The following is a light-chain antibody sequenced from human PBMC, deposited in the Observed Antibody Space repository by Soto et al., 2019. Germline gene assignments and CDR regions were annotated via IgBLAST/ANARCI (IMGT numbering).Light chain of an antibody. V-gene: IGKV3-15*01. CDR1: QSISSL. Sequence: EIVMTQSPATLSVSPGERATLFCRASQSISSLLAWYQQRPGQAPRLLIYGASTRATGVPARFRGRGSGTEFTLTISNLQSEYFAVYYCQQYNSWPPLTFGGGTKVEIK. CDR2: GAS. J-gene: IGKJ4*01. CDR3: QQYNSWPPLT.